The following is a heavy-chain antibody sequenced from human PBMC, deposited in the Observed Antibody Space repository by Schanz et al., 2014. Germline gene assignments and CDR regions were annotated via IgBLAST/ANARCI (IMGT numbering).Heavy chain of an antibody. Sequence: QVHLVQSGAEVKKPGSSVKVSCKASGGTFSSDTFSWVRQAPGQGLEWMGRIVPIAGITNYAQRFQGRVTITADKSSDTAYMELSSLNSDDTAVYYCASSGAGYSSSWDFDYWGQGTLVTVAS. D-gene: IGHD6-13*01. CDR3: ASSGAGYSSSWDFDY. CDR2: IVPIAGIT. J-gene: IGHJ4*02. V-gene: IGHV1-69*02. CDR1: GGTFSSDT.